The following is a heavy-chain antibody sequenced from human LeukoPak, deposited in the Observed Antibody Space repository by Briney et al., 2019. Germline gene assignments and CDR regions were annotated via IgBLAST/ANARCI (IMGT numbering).Heavy chain of an antibody. CDR3: ARESYCSRASCYGGEY. CDR2: ISSSGSNI. CDR1: GFTFSDYY. D-gene: IGHD2-2*01. V-gene: IGHV3-11*01. J-gene: IGHJ4*02. Sequence: PGGSLRLSCAASGFTFSDYYMSWIRQAPGKGLEWVSYISSSGSNIYYADSVKGRFTISRDNAKNSLYLQMNSLRAEDTAVYYCARESYCSRASCYGGEYWGQGTLVTASS.